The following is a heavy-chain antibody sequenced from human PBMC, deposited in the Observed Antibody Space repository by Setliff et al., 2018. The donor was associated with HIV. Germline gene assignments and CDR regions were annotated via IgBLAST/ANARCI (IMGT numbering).Heavy chain of an antibody. D-gene: IGHD3-10*01. CDR2: INPNSAAT. J-gene: IGHJ4*01. Sequence: ASVKVSCKTSGYTFTDYFINWVRQAPGQRPEWMAWINPNSAATNVAQKFQGRVTMTRDTSITTAYMELSGLTSDDTAVYFCARVRGRGAYYFDYWGRGTPVTVSS. CDR1: GYTFTDYF. CDR3: ARVRGRGAYYFDY. V-gene: IGHV1-2*02.